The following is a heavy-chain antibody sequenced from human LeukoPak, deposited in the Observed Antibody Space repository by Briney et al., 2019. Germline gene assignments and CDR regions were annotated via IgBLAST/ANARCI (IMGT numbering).Heavy chain of an antibody. J-gene: IGHJ4*02. D-gene: IGHD5-18*01. CDR2: IWYDGSNK. CDR1: GFTFSSYG. V-gene: IGHV3-33*01. Sequence: PGGSLRLSCAASGFTFSSYGMPWVRQAPGKGLEWVAVIWYDGSNKYYADSVKGRFTISRDNSKNTLYLQMNSLRAEDTAVYYCARDTAMVSYFDYWGQGTLVTVSS. CDR3: ARDTAMVSYFDY.